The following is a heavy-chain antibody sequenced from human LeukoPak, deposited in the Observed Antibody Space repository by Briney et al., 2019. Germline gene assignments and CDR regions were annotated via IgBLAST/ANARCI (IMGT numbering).Heavy chain of an antibody. V-gene: IGHV3-23*01. Sequence: GGSLRLSCAASGFTFSDFAMIWVRQAPGKGLEWVSAMSGSGDATYYADSVKGRFTISRDNSKSTLYLQMNDVETEDTAIYYCSRGRYNLGYLPGDYWGKGPRVTVPS. CDR2: MSGSGDAT. CDR1: GFTFSDFA. D-gene: IGHD1-20*01. J-gene: IGHJ4*02. CDR3: SRGRYNLGYLPGDY.